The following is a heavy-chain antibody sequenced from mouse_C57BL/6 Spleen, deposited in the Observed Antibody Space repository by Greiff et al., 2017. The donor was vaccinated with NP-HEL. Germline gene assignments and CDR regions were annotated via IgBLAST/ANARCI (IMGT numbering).Heavy chain of an antibody. Sequence: VQLQQPVAELVMPGASVKLSCKASGYTFTSYWMPWVKQRPGPGLEWIGEIDPSDSYTNYNQKFKGKSTLTVDKSSSTAYMQLSSLTSEDSAVYYCARLTRAMDYWGQGTSVTVSS. CDR2: IDPSDSYT. J-gene: IGHJ4*01. CDR1: GYTFTSYW. V-gene: IGHV1-69*01. CDR3: ARLTRAMDY. D-gene: IGHD1-3*01.